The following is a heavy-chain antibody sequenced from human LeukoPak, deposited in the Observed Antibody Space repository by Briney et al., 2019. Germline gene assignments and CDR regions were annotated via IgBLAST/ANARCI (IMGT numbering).Heavy chain of an antibody. CDR3: ARSLGARPFFDY. CDR1: GGSISSYY. V-gene: IGHV4-59*13. D-gene: IGHD4/OR15-4a*01. J-gene: IGHJ4*02. Sequence: WETLSLTCSVSGGSISSYYGSWIRQPPGKGLEWIGYIYYSGSTNYHPSLKSRVTISVDTSKNQFSLKLSSVTAADTAVYYCARSLGARPFFDYWGQGTLVTVSS. CDR2: IYYSGST.